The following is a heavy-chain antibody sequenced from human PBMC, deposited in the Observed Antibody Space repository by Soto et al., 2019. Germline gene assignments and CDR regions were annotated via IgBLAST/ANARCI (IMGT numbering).Heavy chain of an antibody. V-gene: IGHV3-23*01. CDR1: GFTFSSYA. J-gene: IGHJ4*02. CDR2: ISGSGGST. Sequence: GGSLRLSCAASGFTFSSYAMSWVRQAPGKGLEWVSAISGSGGSTYYADSGKGRFTISRDNSKNTLNLQMNSLRAEDTAVYYCAKVRGGYYDSSGYYTSAPLWGQGTLVTVSS. CDR3: AKVRGGYYDSSGYYTSAPL. D-gene: IGHD3-22*01.